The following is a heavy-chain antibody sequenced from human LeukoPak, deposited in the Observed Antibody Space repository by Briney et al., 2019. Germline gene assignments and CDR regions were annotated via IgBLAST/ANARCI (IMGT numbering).Heavy chain of an antibody. Sequence: SETLSLTCTVSGGSISSSSYYWGWIRQPPGKGLEWIGSIYYSGSTYYNPSLKSRVTISVDTSKNQFSLKLSSVTAADTAVYYCASPGGYCSSTSCTPFYWGQGTLVTVSS. CDR2: IYYSGST. CDR3: ASPGGYCSSTSCTPFY. J-gene: IGHJ4*02. D-gene: IGHD2-2*01. CDR1: GGSISSSSYY. V-gene: IGHV4-39*01.